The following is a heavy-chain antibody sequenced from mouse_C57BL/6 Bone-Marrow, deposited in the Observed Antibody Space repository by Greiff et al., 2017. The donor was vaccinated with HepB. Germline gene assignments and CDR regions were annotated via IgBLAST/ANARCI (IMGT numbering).Heavy chain of an antibody. Sequence: EVQLQQSGPELVKPGASVKISCKASGYTFTDYYMNWVKQSHGKSLEWIGDINPNNGGTSYNQKFKGKATLTVDKSSSTAYMELRSLTSEDSAVYYCARWAITTGWGQGTTLTVSS. D-gene: IGHD1-1*01. J-gene: IGHJ2*01. CDR1: GYTFTDYY. V-gene: IGHV1-26*01. CDR2: INPNNGGT. CDR3: ARWAITTG.